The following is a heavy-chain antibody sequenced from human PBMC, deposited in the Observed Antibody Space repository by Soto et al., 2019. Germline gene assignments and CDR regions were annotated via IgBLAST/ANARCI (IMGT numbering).Heavy chain of an antibody. J-gene: IGHJ4*02. Sequence: EVQLLESGGGLVQPGRSLRLSCAASGFTFSSYAMNWVRQAPGKGLEWVSGISGSGGSRDYADSVKGRFTISRDNSKNTLYLQMNGLRAEDTAVYYCAITGLCSGGYLEYWGQGTLVTVSS. D-gene: IGHD2-15*01. CDR1: GFTFSSYA. V-gene: IGHV3-23*01. CDR3: AITGLCSGGYLEY. CDR2: ISGSGGSR.